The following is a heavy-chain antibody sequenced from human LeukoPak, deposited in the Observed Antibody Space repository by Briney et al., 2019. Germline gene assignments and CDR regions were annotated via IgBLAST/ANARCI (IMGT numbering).Heavy chain of an antibody. CDR3: ARDRYGSPTRPFDY. J-gene: IGHJ4*02. CDR1: GFTFSIYA. CDR2: ISYNGGTK. Sequence: PGRSPRPSCAASGFTFSIYAIRAGRPAPRRGLGRGSVISYNGGTKYSADSVRGRFTISRDNSKNTLYLQMNILRAEDTAVYYCARDRYGSPTRPFDYWGQGTLVTVSS. D-gene: IGHD3-10*01. V-gene: IGHV3-30*04.